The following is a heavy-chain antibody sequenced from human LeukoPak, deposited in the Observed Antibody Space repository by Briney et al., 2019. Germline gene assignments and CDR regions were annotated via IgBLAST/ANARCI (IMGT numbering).Heavy chain of an antibody. CDR3: AKDGFNDYGDY. J-gene: IGHJ4*02. V-gene: IGHV3-30*02. CDR2: IRYDGSDK. Sequence: PGGSLRLSCAASGFAFNNNAMSWVRQAPGKGLEWVAFIRYDGSDKYYADSVKGRFTISRDNSKNTLYLQMNSLRAEDTAVHYCAKDGFNDYGDYWGQGTLVTVSS. D-gene: IGHD4-17*01. CDR1: GFAFNNNA.